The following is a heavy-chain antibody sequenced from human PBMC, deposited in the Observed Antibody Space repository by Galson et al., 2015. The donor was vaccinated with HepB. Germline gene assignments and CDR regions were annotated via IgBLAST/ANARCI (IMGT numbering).Heavy chain of an antibody. J-gene: IGHJ3*01. CDR2: IYVGDSDA. CDR1: GYNFTNYW. D-gene: IGHD1-14*01. CDR3: AGGTYDDAFDV. Sequence: QSGAEMKKPGESLKISCRASGYNFTNYWTAWVRQMPGKALEWMAIIYVGDSDARYSPSFQGQVTVSADKSINTAYLQWSSLKASDAAIYYCAGGTYDDAFDVWGQGTLVTVSS. V-gene: IGHV5-51*03.